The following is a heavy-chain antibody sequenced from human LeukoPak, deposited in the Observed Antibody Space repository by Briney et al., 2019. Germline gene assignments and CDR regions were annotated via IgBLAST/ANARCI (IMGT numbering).Heavy chain of an antibody. CDR1: GFTFSSHW. CDR3: ARQFGSGNTY. Sequence: GDSLRLSCVTSGFTFSSHWMHWVRQAPGKGLVWVSRIDNDGSSTTYADSVKGRFTISRDNAKNSLYLQMNSLRAEDTAMYYCARQFGSGNTYWGQGTLVTVSS. J-gene: IGHJ4*02. CDR2: IDNDGSST. D-gene: IGHD3-10*01. V-gene: IGHV3-74*01.